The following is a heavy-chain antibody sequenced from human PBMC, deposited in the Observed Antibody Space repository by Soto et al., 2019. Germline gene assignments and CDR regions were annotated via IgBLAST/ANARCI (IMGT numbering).Heavy chain of an antibody. CDR1: GFTFSSYS. J-gene: IGHJ4*02. D-gene: IGHD6-6*01. V-gene: IGHV3-48*02. CDR2: ISSSGSTI. CDR3: ARVLGGYSSSHPFDD. Sequence: GGSLRLSCAVSGFTFSSYSMNWVRQAPGKGLEWLSYISSSGSTIYYADSVKGRFTISRDNAKNSLYLQMNSLRDEDTAVYYCARVLGGYSSSHPFDDWGQGTLVTVSS.